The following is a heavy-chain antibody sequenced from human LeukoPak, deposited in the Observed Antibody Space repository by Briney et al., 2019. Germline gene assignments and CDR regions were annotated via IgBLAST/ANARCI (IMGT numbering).Heavy chain of an antibody. Sequence: SETLSLTCTVSGGFISSHYWSWIRQPPGKGLEWIGYIYATGSTNYNPSLKSRVTISVDTSKNQFSLNLRSVTAADTAVYYCARHGSVRSPLGPWGQGTLVTVSS. CDR1: GGFISSHY. CDR3: ARHGSVRSPLGP. CDR2: IYATGST. J-gene: IGHJ5*02. D-gene: IGHD3-10*01. V-gene: IGHV4-4*09.